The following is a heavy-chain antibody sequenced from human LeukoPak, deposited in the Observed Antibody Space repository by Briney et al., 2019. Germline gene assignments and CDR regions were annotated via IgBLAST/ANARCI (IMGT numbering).Heavy chain of an antibody. D-gene: IGHD3-10*01. Sequence: GGSLRLSCAASGFTFSSYSMNWVRQAPGKGLEWVSSISSSSSYIYYADSVKGRFTISRDNAKNSLYLQMNSLRAEDTAVYYCARDAEQPVAGSYYGMDVWGQGTTVTVSS. V-gene: IGHV3-21*01. CDR3: ARDAEQPVAGSYYGMDV. CDR2: ISSSSSYI. CDR1: GFTFSSYS. J-gene: IGHJ6*02.